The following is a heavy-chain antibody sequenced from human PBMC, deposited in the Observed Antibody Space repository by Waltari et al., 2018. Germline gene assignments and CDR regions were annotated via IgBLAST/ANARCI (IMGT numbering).Heavy chain of an antibody. V-gene: IGHV4-34*01. CDR2: INHSGST. J-gene: IGHJ6*03. CDR3: ARGVLEQWLAYYMDV. CDR1: GGSFSGYY. D-gene: IGHD6-19*01. Sequence: QVQLQQWGAGLLKPSETLSLTCAVYGGSFSGYYWSWIRQPPGKGLEWIGEINHSGSTNYNPSLKSRVTISVDTSKDQFSLKLSSVTAADTAVYYCARGVLEQWLAYYMDVWGKGTTVTVSS.